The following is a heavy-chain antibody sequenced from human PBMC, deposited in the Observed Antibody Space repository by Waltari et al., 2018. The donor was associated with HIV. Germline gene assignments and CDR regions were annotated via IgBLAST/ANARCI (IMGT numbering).Heavy chain of an antibody. CDR3: ARDVQGYCGGERCFYGMDV. J-gene: IGHJ6*02. Sequence: QVPLVVSGGGLLQRVGSLRLSCAASGLPVSTDGLHGVRQAPGMGLEWVAVIWDDGSNTYYTDSVKGRFTISRENSKNTLYLQMYSLRAEDTAVYYCARDVQGYCGGERCFYGMDVWGQGTTVTVPS. V-gene: IGHV3-33*01. CDR2: IWDDGSNT. D-gene: IGHD2-21*01. CDR1: GLPVSTDG.